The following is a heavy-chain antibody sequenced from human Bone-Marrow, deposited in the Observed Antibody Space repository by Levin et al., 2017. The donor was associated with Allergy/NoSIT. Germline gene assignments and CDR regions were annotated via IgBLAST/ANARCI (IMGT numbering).Heavy chain of an antibody. J-gene: IGHJ3*02. Sequence: GASVKVSCKASGGTFSSYAISWVRQAPGQGLEWMGGIIPIFGTANYAQKFQGRVTITADESTSTAYMELSSLRSEDTAVYYCARDQRTAMVAFDIWGQGTMVTVSS. V-gene: IGHV1-69*13. CDR3: ARDQRTAMVAFDI. CDR1: GGTFSSYA. CDR2: IIPIFGTA. D-gene: IGHD5-18*01.